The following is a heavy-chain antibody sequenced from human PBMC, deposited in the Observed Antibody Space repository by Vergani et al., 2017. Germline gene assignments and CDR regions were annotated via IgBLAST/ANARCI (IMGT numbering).Heavy chain of an antibody. J-gene: IGHJ4*02. CDR2: INPKSGGT. CDR1: GYTFTGYY. CDR3: ARALEWLLRDY. D-gene: IGHD3-3*01. V-gene: IGHV1-2*02. Sequence: QVQLVQSGAEVKKPGASVKVSCKASGYTFTGYYMHWVRQAPGQGLEWMGWINPKSGGTNYAQKFQGRVTMTRDTSISTAYMELSRLRSDDTAVYYCARALEWLLRDYWGQGTLVTVSS.